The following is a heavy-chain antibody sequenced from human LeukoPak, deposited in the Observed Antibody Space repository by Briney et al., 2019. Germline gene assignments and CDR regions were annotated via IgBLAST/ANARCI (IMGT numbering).Heavy chain of an antibody. CDR3: AKLLGTATTYDS. CDR2: INPDGSQK. J-gene: IGHJ4*02. V-gene: IGHV3-7*01. Sequence: GGSLTLSCEASGFTFSGDWMSWVRQAPGKGLEWVASINPDGSQKLYVDSVKGRFTISRDNTKGSLYLQMNSLGAEDTAMYYCAKLLGTATTYDSWGQGTRVTVSS. CDR1: GFTFSGDW. D-gene: IGHD5-24*01.